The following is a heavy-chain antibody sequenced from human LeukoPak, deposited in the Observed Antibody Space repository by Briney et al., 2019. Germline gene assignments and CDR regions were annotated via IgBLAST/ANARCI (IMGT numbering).Heavy chain of an antibody. J-gene: IGHJ4*02. CDR2: IKNDGKIT. CDR3: AKQLGYCSDGSCYFPY. Sequence: GGSLRLSCAASEFTFNNYWMHWVRKAPGKGLVWVSRIKNDGKITTYADSVKGRFTISRDNAKNTLYLQMNSLRAEDAAVYYCAKQLGYCSDGSCYFPYWGQGTLVTVSS. V-gene: IGHV3-74*01. D-gene: IGHD2-15*01. CDR1: EFTFNNYW.